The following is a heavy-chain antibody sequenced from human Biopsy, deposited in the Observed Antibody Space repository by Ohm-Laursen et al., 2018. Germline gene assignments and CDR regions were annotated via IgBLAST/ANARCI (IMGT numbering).Heavy chain of an antibody. V-gene: IGHV1-18*04. CDR3: ARDPGYDFWSGSDPFDI. J-gene: IGHJ3*02. CDR2: ISTYNDDT. CDR1: GYIFTAYG. Sequence: SVTAFCKTSGYIFTAYGISWGRQAPGHGLEWLGWISTYNDDTNIAQKFQGRVSMTTDTSTRTAYMELRSLRSGDTAIYFCARDPGYDFWSGSDPFDIWGQGTLVTVS. D-gene: IGHD3-3*01.